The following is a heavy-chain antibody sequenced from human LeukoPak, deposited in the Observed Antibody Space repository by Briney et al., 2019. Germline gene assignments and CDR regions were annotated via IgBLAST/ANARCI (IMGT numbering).Heavy chain of an antibody. Sequence: PSETLSLTCTVSGGSVSSYYWSWIRQPPGKGLEWIGYIYYSGSTNYNPSLKSRVTISVDTSKNQFSLKLSSVTAADTAVYYCASLGTYNWFDPWGQGTLVTVSS. CDR2: IYYSGST. CDR3: ASLGTYNWFDP. V-gene: IGHV4-59*02. D-gene: IGHD3/OR15-3a*01. J-gene: IGHJ5*02. CDR1: GGSVSSYY.